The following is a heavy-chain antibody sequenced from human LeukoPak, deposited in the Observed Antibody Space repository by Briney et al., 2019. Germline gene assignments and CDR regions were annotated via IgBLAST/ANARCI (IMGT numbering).Heavy chain of an antibody. J-gene: IGHJ5*02. V-gene: IGHV4-59*01. D-gene: IGHD5-24*01. CDR3: AKSWRPRRWPDSFDP. CDR2: IYNSGST. CDR1: GGSISSYY. Sequence: SETLSLTCTVSGGSISSYYWSWIRQPPGKGLEWIGYIYNSGSTNHNPSLRSRVTISVDTPKDQFSLKLSSVTAADTAVYYCAKSWRPRRWPDSFDPWGQGTLVTVSS.